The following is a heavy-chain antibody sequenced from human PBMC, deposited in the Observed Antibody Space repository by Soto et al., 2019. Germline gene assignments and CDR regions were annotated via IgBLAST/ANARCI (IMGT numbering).Heavy chain of an antibody. Sequence: PSETLSLTCAVYGRSFSGYYWSWIRQPPGKGLEWIGEINHSGSTNYNPSLKSRVTISVDTSKNQFSLKLSSVTAADTAVYYCARGLRNAYYDILTGYRYYYYGMDVWGQGTTVT. CDR3: ARGLRNAYYDILTGYRYYYYGMDV. CDR1: GRSFSGYY. V-gene: IGHV4-34*01. J-gene: IGHJ6*02. D-gene: IGHD3-9*01. CDR2: INHSGST.